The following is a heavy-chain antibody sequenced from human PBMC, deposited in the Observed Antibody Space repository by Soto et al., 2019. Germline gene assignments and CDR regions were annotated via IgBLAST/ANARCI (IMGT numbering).Heavy chain of an antibody. CDR2: IYYSGST. CDR3: ARDGLSITMVRGGIIDYYYYGMDV. Sequence: QVQLQESGPGLVKPSQTLSLTCTVSGGSISSGDYYWSWIRQPPGKGLEWIGYIYYSGSTYYNPSLKSRVTISVDTSKNQFSLKLSSVTAADTAVYYCARDGLSITMVRGGIIDYYYYGMDVWGQGTTVTVSS. D-gene: IGHD3-10*01. CDR1: GGSISSGDYY. J-gene: IGHJ6*02. V-gene: IGHV4-30-4*01.